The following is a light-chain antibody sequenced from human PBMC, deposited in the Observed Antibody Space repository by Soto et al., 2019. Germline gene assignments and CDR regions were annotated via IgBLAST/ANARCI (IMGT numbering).Light chain of an antibody. CDR1: QSITNW. Sequence: DVQMTQSPSSLSASVGDRVSITCRASQSITNWLAWYQQKPGKAPKSLIYGTSILQNGVPSRFSGSGSGTHFTLTIDSLQPEDFATYYCQQFNNYPLTFGGGTKVDIK. CDR3: QQFNNYPLT. CDR2: GTS. V-gene: IGKV1D-16*01. J-gene: IGKJ4*01.